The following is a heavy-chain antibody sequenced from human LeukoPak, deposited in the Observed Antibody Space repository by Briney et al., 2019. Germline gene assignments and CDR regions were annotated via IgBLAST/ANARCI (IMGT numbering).Heavy chain of an antibody. CDR2: IYYSGST. V-gene: IGHV4-39*07. CDR1: GGSISSSSYY. Sequence: SETLSLTCTVSGGSISSSSYYWGWIRQPPGKGLEWIGSIYYSGSTYYNPSLKSRVTISVDTSKNRFSLKLTSVTAADTAVYYCARDRTESSGSPSFDPWGQGTLVIVSS. J-gene: IGHJ5*02. CDR3: ARDRTESSGSPSFDP. D-gene: IGHD3-10*01.